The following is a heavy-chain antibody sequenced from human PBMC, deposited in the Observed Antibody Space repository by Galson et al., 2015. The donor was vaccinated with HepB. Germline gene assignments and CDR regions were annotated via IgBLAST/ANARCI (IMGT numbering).Heavy chain of an antibody. Sequence: TFGSYAISWVRQAPGQGLEWMGGIIPIFGTANYAQKFQGRVTITADESTSTAYMEPSSLRSEDTAVYYCARWTDTAMVTGAFDIWGQGTMVTVSS. J-gene: IGHJ3*02. D-gene: IGHD5-18*01. CDR2: IIPIFGTA. CDR1: TFGSYA. CDR3: ARWTDTAMVTGAFDI. V-gene: IGHV1-69*01.